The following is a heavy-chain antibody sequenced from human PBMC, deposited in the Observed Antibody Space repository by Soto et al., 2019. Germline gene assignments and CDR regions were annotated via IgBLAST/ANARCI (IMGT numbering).Heavy chain of an antibody. J-gene: IGHJ6*02. CDR2: ISSSGTYI. CDR1: GFTFSTYI. D-gene: IGHD2-2*01. CDR3: ARDPSDCSSTSCWGYYALDV. Sequence: GGPLRLSCAASGFTFSTYIMNWVRQAPGKGLEWVSSISSSGTYIHYADSLKGRFTISRDNAKNSLYLQMISLRAEDTAVYYCARDPSDCSSTSCWGYYALDVSGQRTTVNVS. V-gene: IGHV3-21*01.